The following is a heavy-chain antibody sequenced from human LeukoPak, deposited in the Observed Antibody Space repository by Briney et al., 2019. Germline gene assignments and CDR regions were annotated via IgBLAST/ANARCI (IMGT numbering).Heavy chain of an antibody. CDR2: IYYSGST. CDR1: GGSVSSGSYY. Sequence: SETPSLTCTVSGGSVSSGSYYWSWIRQPPGKGLEWSVYIYYSGSTNYNPSLKSRVTISVDTSKNQFSLKLSSVTAADTAVYYYARSIPCSSTSCYLCYYYCGMDVWGQGTTVTVSS. J-gene: IGHJ6*02. CDR3: ARSIPCSSTSCYLCYYYCGMDV. D-gene: IGHD2-2*01. V-gene: IGHV4-61*01.